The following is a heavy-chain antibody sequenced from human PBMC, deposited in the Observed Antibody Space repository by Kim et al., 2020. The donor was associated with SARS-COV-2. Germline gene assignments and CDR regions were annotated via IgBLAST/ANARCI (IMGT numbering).Heavy chain of an antibody. CDR3: ARAKGRVNYRYYYYGMDV. D-gene: IGHD1-7*01. J-gene: IGHJ6*02. CDR2: IYYSGST. CDR1: GGSISSYY. Sequence: SETLSLTCTVSGGSISSYYWSWIRQPPGKGLEWIGYIYYSGSTNYNPSLKSRVTISVDTSKNQFSLKLSSVTAADTAVYYCARAKGRVNYRYYYYGMDVWGQGTTVTVSS. V-gene: IGHV4-59*01.